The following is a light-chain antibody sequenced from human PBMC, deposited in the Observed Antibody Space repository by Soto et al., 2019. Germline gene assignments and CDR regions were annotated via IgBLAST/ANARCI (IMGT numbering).Light chain of an antibody. Sequence: IVFYQSPGALSFSPRERATLTCRASQSVSSSYLAWYQQKPGQAPRLLIYGASSRATGIPDRFSGSGSGTDFTLTISRLEPEDFAVYYCQQYGSSPSITFGQGTRLEIK. CDR2: GAS. CDR3: QQYGSSPSIT. V-gene: IGKV3-20*01. CDR1: QSVSSSY. J-gene: IGKJ5*01.